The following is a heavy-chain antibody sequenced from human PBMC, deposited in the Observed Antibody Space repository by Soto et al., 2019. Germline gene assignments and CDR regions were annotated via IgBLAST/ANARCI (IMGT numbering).Heavy chain of an antibody. J-gene: IGHJ4*02. Sequence: EVQLVESGGGLVQPGGSLKLSCAASGFTFSGSAMHWVRQASGKGLEWVGRIRSKANSYATAYAASVKGRFTIPRDDSQNTAYLQMKSLKTEDTAVYYCTVREYSGSSNFDYWGQGTLVTVSS. D-gene: IGHD1-26*01. V-gene: IGHV3-73*02. CDR3: TVREYSGSSNFDY. CDR1: GFTFSGSA. CDR2: IRSKANSYAT.